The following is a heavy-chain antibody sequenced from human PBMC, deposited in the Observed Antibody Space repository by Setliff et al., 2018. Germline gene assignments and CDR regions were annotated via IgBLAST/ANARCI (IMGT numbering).Heavy chain of an antibody. CDR1: GGTFNTYV. V-gene: IGHV1-69*05. D-gene: IGHD3-10*01. CDR3: AREVGPLWFGALDYYYYYYGMDV. J-gene: IGHJ6*02. CDR2: IIPIFGTS. Sequence: SVKVSCKASGGTFNTYVISWVRQAPSQGLEWMGMIIPIFGTSNYAQKFQARVTMTTDESTSTAYMELRSLRSDDTAVYYCAREVGPLWFGALDYYYYYYGMDVWGQGTTVTVSS.